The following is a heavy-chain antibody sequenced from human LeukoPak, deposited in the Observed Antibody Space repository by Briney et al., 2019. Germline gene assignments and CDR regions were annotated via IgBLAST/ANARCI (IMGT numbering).Heavy chain of an antibody. J-gene: IGHJ4*02. CDR3: AKLSQDSSGYYPAPHFDY. Sequence: GRSLRLSCAASGFTFDDYAMHWVRQAPGKGLEWVSGISWNSGSIGYADSVKGRFTISRDNAQNSLYLQMNSLRAEDTALYYCAKLSQDSSGYYPAPHFDYWGQGTLVTVSS. D-gene: IGHD3-22*01. CDR2: ISWNSGSI. V-gene: IGHV3-9*01. CDR1: GFTFDDYA.